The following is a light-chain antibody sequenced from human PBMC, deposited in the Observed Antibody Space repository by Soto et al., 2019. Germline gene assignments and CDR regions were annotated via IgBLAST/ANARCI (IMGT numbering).Light chain of an antibody. CDR2: GAS. J-gene: IGKJ1*01. Sequence: EIVMTQSPATLSVSPGGRATLACRASQSISGALAWYHQKPGQAPRLLIYGASTRATGIPARFSGSGSGTEFTLTISSLQSEDSAVYYCQQYNSWLWTFGQGTKVDIK. CDR3: QQYNSWLWT. CDR1: QSISGA. V-gene: IGKV3-15*01.